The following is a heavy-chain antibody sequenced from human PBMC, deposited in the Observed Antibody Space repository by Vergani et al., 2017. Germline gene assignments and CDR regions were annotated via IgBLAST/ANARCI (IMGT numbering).Heavy chain of an antibody. CDR1: GLTFSSYA. J-gene: IGHJ4*02. CDR3: VKDQHDYGGTVFDY. Sequence: EVQLVESGGGLVQPGGSLRLSCSASGLTFSSYAMHWVRQAPGKGLEYVSAISSNGGSTYYADSVKGRFTIARDNSKNTLYLQMSSLRAEDTAVYYCVKDQHDYGGTVFDYWGQGTLVTVSS. D-gene: IGHD4-23*01. V-gene: IGHV3-64D*06. CDR2: ISSNGGST.